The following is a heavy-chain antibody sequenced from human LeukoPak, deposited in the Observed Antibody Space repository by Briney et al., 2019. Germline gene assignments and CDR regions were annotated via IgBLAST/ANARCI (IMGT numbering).Heavy chain of an antibody. V-gene: IGHV3-33*06. Sequence: GGALRLSCAPSGFSFSSYGMQWGRQAPGNGLGGVAVIWYVGSNKYYADSVKGRFTISIDNSKKTLFLRINTLRAHATAVYSCAKGSFGVIAYYFDYWGQGTLVTVSS. CDR1: GFSFSSYG. CDR3: AKGSFGVIAYYFDY. CDR2: IWYVGSNK. D-gene: IGHD3-16*02. J-gene: IGHJ4*02.